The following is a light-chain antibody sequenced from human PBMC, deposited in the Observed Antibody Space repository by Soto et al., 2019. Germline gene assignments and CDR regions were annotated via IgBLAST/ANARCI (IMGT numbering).Light chain of an antibody. Sequence: DIQMTQSPSTLSASVGDRVTITCRASQSISIYLAWYQQKPGKAPKLLIYKASSLESGVPSRFSGSGSGTEFTLTISSLQPDDFATYYCQQYNSYSYTFGQGTKLEIK. V-gene: IGKV1-5*03. CDR1: QSISIY. CDR3: QQYNSYSYT. CDR2: KAS. J-gene: IGKJ2*01.